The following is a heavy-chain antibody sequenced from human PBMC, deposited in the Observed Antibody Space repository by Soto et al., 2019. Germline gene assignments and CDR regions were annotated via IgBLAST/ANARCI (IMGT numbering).Heavy chain of an antibody. Sequence: QVQLVESGGGVVQPGRSLRLSCAASGFTFSSYGMHWVRQAPGKGLEWVAVISYDGSNKYYADSVKGRFTISRDNSKNTLYLQMNSLRAEDTAVYYCAKDPDSGSSLPYFDYWGQGTLVTVSS. V-gene: IGHV3-30*18. D-gene: IGHD1-26*01. CDR1: GFTFSSYG. J-gene: IGHJ4*02. CDR2: ISYDGSNK. CDR3: AKDPDSGSSLPYFDY.